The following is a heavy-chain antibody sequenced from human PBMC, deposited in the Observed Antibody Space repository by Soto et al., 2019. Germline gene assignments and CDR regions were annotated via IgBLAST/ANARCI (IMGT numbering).Heavy chain of an antibody. CDR3: ARSQVGRPLDV. D-gene: IGHD1-26*01. V-gene: IGHV1-46*01. CDR1: RYTFTNFY. CDR2: INPSGGST. Sequence: ASVKVSCKASRYTFTNFYSHWLRQAPGQGLEWMGIINPSGGSTTYPQKFQGRVTTNRDTYTSTVDMELITLRSEDTAVYYCARSQVGRPLDVWGPGTKV. J-gene: IGHJ6*02.